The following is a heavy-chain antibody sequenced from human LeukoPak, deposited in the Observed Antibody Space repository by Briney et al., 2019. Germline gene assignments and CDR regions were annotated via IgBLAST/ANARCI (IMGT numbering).Heavy chain of an antibody. CDR2: IYYSGST. V-gene: IGHV4-39*01. J-gene: IGHJ6*02. CDR3: ATLNKGDYYYGMDV. Sequence: SETLSLTCTVSGGSISSSSYYWGWIRQPPGKGLEWIGSIYYSGSTYYNPSLKSRVTISVDTSKNQFSRKLSSVTAADTAVYYCATLNKGDYYYGMDVWGQGTTVTVSS. D-gene: IGHD1/OR15-1a*01. CDR1: GGSISSSSYY.